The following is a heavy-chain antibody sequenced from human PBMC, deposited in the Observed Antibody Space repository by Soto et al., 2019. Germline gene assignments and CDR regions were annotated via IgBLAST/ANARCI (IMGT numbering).Heavy chain of an antibody. CDR1: GYTLTELS. CDR3: ATLGEYQGYCSRASCYHWFHT. CDR2: FDPEDGET. Sequence: VSSVKVSCKVSGYTLTELSMHWVRQAPGKGLEWMGGFDPEDGETIYAQKFQGRVTMTEDTSTDTAYMELSSLRSEDTAVYYCATLGEYQGYCSRASCYHWFHTWGQGTLVTVSA. V-gene: IGHV1-24*01. D-gene: IGHD2-15*01. J-gene: IGHJ5*02.